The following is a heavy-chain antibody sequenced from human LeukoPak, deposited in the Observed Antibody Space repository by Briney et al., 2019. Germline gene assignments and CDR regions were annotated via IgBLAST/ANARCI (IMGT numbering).Heavy chain of an antibody. J-gene: IGHJ6*03. D-gene: IGHD1-26*01. CDR2: ILENGSNQ. CDR1: GFTFSNYI. Sequence: GGSLRLSCAASGFTFSNYIMHWVRQAPGKGLDWVAVILENGSNQYYADSVKGRFTISRDNSKNTLFLQMNSLRGEDTAVYYCARDPYSGNYGNYYYYYMDVWSKGTTVTISS. CDR3: ARDPYSGNYGNYYYYYMDV. V-gene: IGHV3-30*04.